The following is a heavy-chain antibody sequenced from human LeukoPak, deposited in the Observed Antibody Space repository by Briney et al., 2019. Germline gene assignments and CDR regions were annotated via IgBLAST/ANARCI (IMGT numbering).Heavy chain of an antibody. CDR3: ARGCGSDCPNAEYFHH. D-gene: IGHD2-21*02. CDR2: INAGNGNT. CDR1: GYTFTSYA. V-gene: IGHV1-3*01. J-gene: IGHJ1*01. Sequence: GASVKVSCKASGYTFTSYAMHWVRQAPGQRLEWMGWINAGNGNTKYSQKFQGRVTITRDTSASTAYMELSSLRSEDTAVYYCARGCGSDCPNAEYFHHWGQGTLVTVSS.